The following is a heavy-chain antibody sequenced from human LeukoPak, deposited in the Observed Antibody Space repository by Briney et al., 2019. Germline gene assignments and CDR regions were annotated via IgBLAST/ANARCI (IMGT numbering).Heavy chain of an antibody. J-gene: IGHJ4*02. D-gene: IGHD1-26*01. V-gene: IGHV3-74*01. Sequence: GGSLRLSCAVSGFTFSNSWMQWVRQTPGKGLVWVSRIKSDGISTIYADSVKGRFTISRDNAKNTLYLQMNSLRAEDTAVYYCVRDGSYKFDYWGQGTLVTVSS. CDR3: VRDGSYKFDY. CDR2: IKSDGIST. CDR1: GFTFSNSW.